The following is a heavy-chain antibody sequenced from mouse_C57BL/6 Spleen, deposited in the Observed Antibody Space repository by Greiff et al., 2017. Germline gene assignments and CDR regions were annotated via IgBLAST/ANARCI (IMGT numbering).Heavy chain of an antibody. D-gene: IGHD2-1*01. CDR3: TSYGKEGAWFAY. CDR2: ISSGGDYI. V-gene: IGHV5-9-1*02. CDR1: GFTFSSYA. Sequence: EVKLMESGEGLVKPGGSLKLSCAASGFTFSSYAMSWVRQTPEKRLEWVAYISSGGDYIYYADTVKGRFTISRDNARNTLYLQMSSLKSEDTAMYYCTSYGKEGAWFAYWGQGTLVTVSA. J-gene: IGHJ3*01.